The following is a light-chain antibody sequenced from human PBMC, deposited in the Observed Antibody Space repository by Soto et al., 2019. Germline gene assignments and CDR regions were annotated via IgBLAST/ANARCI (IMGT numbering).Light chain of an antibody. CDR2: DVN. J-gene: IGLJ2*01. Sequence: QSALTQPASVSGSPGQSITISCTGTSSDVGAYNYVSWYQQHPGKAPKLMIYDVNNRPSGVSNRFSGSKSGNTASLTISGLAAEDEADYYCSSSTSSSTLVFGGGTQLTVL. CDR1: SSDVGAYNY. V-gene: IGLV2-14*03. CDR3: SSSTSSSTLV.